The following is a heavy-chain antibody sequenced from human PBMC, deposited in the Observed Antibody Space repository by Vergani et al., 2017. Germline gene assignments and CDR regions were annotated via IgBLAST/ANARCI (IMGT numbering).Heavy chain of an antibody. CDR2: INHSGST. D-gene: IGHD4-17*01. CDR3: ARFSVPVYGDYVKAPDY. V-gene: IGHV4-34*01. Sequence: QVQLQQWGAGLLKPSETLSLTCAVYGGSFSGYYWSWIRQPPGKGLDWIGEINHSGSTNYNPALKTRVTISVDTSKNQFSLKLSSVTAADTAVYYCARFSVPVYGDYVKAPDYWGQGTLVTVSS. J-gene: IGHJ4*02. CDR1: GGSFSGYY.